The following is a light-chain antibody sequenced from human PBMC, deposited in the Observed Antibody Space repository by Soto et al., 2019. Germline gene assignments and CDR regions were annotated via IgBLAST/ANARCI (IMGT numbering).Light chain of an antibody. CDR3: QSYDSSLSGAV. CDR2: GNN. CDR1: SSNIGAGYD. J-gene: IGLJ2*01. Sequence: QSVLTQPPSVSGAPGQRVTISCTGSSSNIGAGYDVHWYQQLPGRAPKLLIYGNNNRPSGAPDRFSGSKSGTSASLAITGLQAEDEADYYCQSYDSSLSGAVFGGGTKLTV. V-gene: IGLV1-40*01.